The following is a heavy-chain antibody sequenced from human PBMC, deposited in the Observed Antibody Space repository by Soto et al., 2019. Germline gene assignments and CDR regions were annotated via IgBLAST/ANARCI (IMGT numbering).Heavy chain of an antibody. CDR3: AKGDHYDFWSGYSFDY. D-gene: IGHD3-3*01. J-gene: IGHJ4*02. CDR2: ISGSGGST. Sequence: PGGSRRLSCAASRCTFSSYAMRWVRQAPRKGLEWVSAISGSGGSTYYADSVKGRFTISRDNSKNTLYLQMNSLRAEDTAVYYCAKGDHYDFWSGYSFDYWGQGTLVTVSS. V-gene: IGHV3-23*01. CDR1: RCTFSSYA.